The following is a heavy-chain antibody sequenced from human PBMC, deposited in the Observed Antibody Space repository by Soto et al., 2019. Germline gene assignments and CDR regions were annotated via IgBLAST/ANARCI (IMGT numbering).Heavy chain of an antibody. J-gene: IGHJ5*02. Sequence: SETLSLTSTVSGGSISSSSYYWGWIRQPPGKGLEWIGGMYYSGSTYYNPSLKSRGTISVDTSKTQFSLKLSSVTAADTAVYYCARHGSYCGGDCSPVDWFDPWGRGRLVTVSS. CDR1: GGSISSSSYY. CDR3: ARHGSYCGGDCSPVDWFDP. V-gene: IGHV4-39*01. CDR2: MYYSGST. D-gene: IGHD2-21*02.